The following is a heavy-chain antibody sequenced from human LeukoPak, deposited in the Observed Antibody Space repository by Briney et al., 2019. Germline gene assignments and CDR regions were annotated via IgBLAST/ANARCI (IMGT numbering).Heavy chain of an antibody. D-gene: IGHD2-2*01. Sequence: GGALRLSCAASGFTFSSYVMSWVRQAPGEGLEWVSAISINGGSTFYADSVKGRFIISRDKSKRTLYLQMNSLRAGDTAINDCPKPLASIYFDYWGQGNLVTVSS. CDR3: PKPLASIYFDY. J-gene: IGHJ4*02. CDR2: ISINGGST. CDR1: GFTFSSYV. V-gene: IGHV3-23*01.